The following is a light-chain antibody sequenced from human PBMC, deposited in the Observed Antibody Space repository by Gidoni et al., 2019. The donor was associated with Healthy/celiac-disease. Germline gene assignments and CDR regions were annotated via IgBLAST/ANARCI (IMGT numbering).Light chain of an antibody. CDR1: QSVSSSY. V-gene: IGKV3-20*01. CDR3: QQYGSSPWT. Sequence: EIVLTQSPGTLSLSPGERATLSGRARQSVSSSYLAWYQQKPGQAPRLLIYGASSRATGIPDRFSGSGSGTDFTLTISRLEPEDFAVYYCQQYGSSPWTFXXXTKVEIK. CDR2: GAS. J-gene: IGKJ1*01.